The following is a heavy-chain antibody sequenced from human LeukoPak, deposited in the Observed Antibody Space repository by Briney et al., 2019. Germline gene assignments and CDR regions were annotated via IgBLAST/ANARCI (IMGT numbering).Heavy chain of an antibody. J-gene: IGHJ3*02. Sequence: PGGSLRLSCAASGFTFSSYGMHWVRQAPGKGLEWVAFIRYDGSNKYYADSVKGRFTISRDNSKNTLYLQMSSLRAEDTAVYYCAIEPPRFTNLRFLEWPDAFDIWGQGTMVTVSS. D-gene: IGHD3-3*01. CDR3: AIEPPRFTNLRFLEWPDAFDI. CDR2: IRYDGSNK. V-gene: IGHV3-30*02. CDR1: GFTFSSYG.